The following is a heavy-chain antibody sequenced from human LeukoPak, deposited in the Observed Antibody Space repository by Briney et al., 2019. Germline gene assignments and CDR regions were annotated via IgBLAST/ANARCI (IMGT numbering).Heavy chain of an antibody. CDR1: GFTFSSYT. CDR3: AKVHLQFAFDY. Sequence: GGSLRLSCAASGFTFSSYTMHWVRQAPGKGLEWVAVISYDGSNKYYADSVKGRFTISRDNSKNTLYLQMHSLRPEDTAVYYCAKVHLQFAFDYWGQGTLVTVSS. D-gene: IGHD3-16*01. J-gene: IGHJ4*02. CDR2: ISYDGSNK. V-gene: IGHV3-30*04.